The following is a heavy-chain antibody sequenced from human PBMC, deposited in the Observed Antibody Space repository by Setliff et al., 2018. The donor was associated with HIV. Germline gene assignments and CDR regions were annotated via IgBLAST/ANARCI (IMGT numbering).Heavy chain of an antibody. CDR3: ARGAWYTSGWYSSRYMDV. CDR2: MNPNSGNT. V-gene: IGHV1-8*02. D-gene: IGHD6-19*01. J-gene: IGHJ6*03. Sequence: ASVKVSCKASGYTFTSYDINWVRQATGQGLEWMGWMNPNSGNTGYAQKFQGRVTMTRNTSISTAYMELSSQRSEDTAVYYCARGAWYTSGWYSSRYMDVWGKGTTVTVS. CDR1: GYTFTSYD.